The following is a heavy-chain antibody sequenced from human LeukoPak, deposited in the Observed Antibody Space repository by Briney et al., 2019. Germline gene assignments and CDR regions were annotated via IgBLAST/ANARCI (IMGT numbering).Heavy chain of an antibody. D-gene: IGHD5/OR15-5a*01. V-gene: IGHV3-33*06. CDR3: AKGAVSGTHSYYFDY. CDR1: GFNFRIFG. Sequence: QPGRSLSPSCAASGFNFRIFGMHWVRQAPGKGLEWVAYIFDDGLNRYQSDSVKGRFTVSRDNSKNTLYLQMNSLRAEDTAVYYCAKGAVSGTHSYYFDYWGQGALVTVSS. J-gene: IGHJ4*02. CDR2: IFDDGLNR.